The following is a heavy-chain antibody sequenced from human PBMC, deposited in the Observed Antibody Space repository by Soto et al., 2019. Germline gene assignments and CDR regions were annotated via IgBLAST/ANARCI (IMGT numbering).Heavy chain of an antibody. Sequence: HPGGSLRLSCAASGFTFSSYWMSWVRQAPGKGLEWVANIKEDGSEKYYVDSVKGRFTISRDNAKNSLYLQMNSLRAEDTAVYYCAREKTSVTTYDAFAIWGQGTMVTVSS. CDR2: IKEDGSEK. D-gene: IGHD4-17*01. CDR1: GFTFSSYW. J-gene: IGHJ3*02. CDR3: AREKTSVTTYDAFAI. V-gene: IGHV3-7*01.